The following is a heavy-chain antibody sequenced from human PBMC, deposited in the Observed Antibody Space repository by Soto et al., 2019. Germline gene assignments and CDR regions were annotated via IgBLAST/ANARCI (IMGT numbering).Heavy chain of an antibody. CDR1: GGSFSGYY. V-gene: IGHV4-34*01. CDR3: ARVSYYGSGRHRRYFDY. Sequence: QVQLQQWGAGLLKPSETLSLTCAVYGGSFSGYYWSWIRQPPGKGLEWIGEINHSGSTNYNPSLKSRVTISVDTSKNQFSLKLSAVTAADTAVYYCARVSYYGSGRHRRYFDYWGQGTLVTVSS. J-gene: IGHJ4*02. D-gene: IGHD3-10*01. CDR2: INHSGST.